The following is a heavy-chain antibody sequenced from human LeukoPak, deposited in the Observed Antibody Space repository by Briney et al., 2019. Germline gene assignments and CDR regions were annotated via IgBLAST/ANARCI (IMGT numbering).Heavy chain of an antibody. Sequence: PSQTLSLTCTVSGDSITSGDYYWTWIRQPPRKGLEWAAYMHYSGNTYYNSSLKSRLTISVDTSKNQFSLKLSFVTAADTAMYYCARHLSGSSWFDPWGQGTLVTVSS. CDR2: MHYSGNT. CDR3: ARHLSGSSWFDP. J-gene: IGHJ5*02. CDR1: GDSITSGDYY. D-gene: IGHD1-26*01. V-gene: IGHV4-30-4*08.